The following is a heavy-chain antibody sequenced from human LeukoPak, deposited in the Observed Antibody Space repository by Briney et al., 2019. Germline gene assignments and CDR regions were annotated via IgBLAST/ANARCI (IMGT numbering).Heavy chain of an antibody. CDR1: GGSISSGSYY. J-gene: IGHJ3*02. Sequence: SQTLSLTCTVSGGSISSGSYYWRWIRQPAGKGLEWIGRIYTSGSTNYNPSLKSRVTISVDTSKNQSSLKLSSVTAADTAVYYCARLRLHAFDIWGQGTMVTVSS. CDR3: ARLRLHAFDI. V-gene: IGHV4-61*02. CDR2: IYTSGST.